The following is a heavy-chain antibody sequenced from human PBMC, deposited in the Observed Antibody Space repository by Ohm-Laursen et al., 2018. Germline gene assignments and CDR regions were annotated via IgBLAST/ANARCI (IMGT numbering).Heavy chain of an antibody. Sequence: SLRLSCTASGFTFSTYAMNWVRQAPGKGLEWVSSISGSSSRTYHADSVKGRFTISRDNSKNTLHLQMNSLRAEDTAVYYCAKGEWFGESTPGDFDYWGQGTLVTVSS. CDR1: GFTFSTYA. CDR2: ISGSSSRT. V-gene: IGHV3-23*01. CDR3: AKGEWFGESTPGDFDY. D-gene: IGHD3-10*01. J-gene: IGHJ4*02.